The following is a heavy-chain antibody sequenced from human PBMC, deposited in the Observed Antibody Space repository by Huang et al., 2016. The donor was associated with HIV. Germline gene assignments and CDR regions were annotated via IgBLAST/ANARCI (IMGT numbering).Heavy chain of an antibody. CDR2: IYNNGPT. J-gene: IGHJ5*02. CDR3: ARRDDYYDSRGP. D-gene: IGHD3-22*01. CDR1: RGYISSDNYY. V-gene: IGHV4-39*01. Sequence: QLQLQESGPGLVRPSETLSLTCTVSRGYISSDNYYWGWIRQPPGQGLEWIGNIYNNGPTYYSPSIKSRVTIFIDGSINQFSLRLRSVTAADTAVYFCARRDDYYDSRGPWGQGALVTVSS.